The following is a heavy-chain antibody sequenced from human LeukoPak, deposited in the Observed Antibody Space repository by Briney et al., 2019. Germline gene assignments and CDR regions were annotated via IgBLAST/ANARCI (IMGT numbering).Heavy chain of an antibody. J-gene: IGHJ4*02. Sequence: PSETLSLTCTVSGDSISSYYWSWIRQPPGKGLEWIGYIYYSGTTSYNPSLRSRLTISVDTSKNQFSLRLTSVTAADTAVYYCARNGGNSDVDDWGQGTLVTVSS. D-gene: IGHD4-23*01. V-gene: IGHV4-59*12. CDR3: ARNGGNSDVDD. CDR1: GDSISSYY. CDR2: IYYSGTT.